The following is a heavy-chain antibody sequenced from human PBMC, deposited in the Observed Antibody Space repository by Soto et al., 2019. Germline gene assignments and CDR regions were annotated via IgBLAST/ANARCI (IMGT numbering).Heavy chain of an antibody. CDR2: ITSSGSAT. CDR3: SKDRYGDYGGIDY. D-gene: IGHD4-17*01. J-gene: IGHJ4*02. CDR1: GFTFKKHA. V-gene: IGHV3-23*01. Sequence: GGSLRLSCAASGFTFKKHAMTWVRQAPGQGLEYVSSITSSGSATFYAASVKGRFAISRDNAKTTLFLQMNSLRAEDTAVYYCSKDRYGDYGGIDYWGQGTMVTVSS.